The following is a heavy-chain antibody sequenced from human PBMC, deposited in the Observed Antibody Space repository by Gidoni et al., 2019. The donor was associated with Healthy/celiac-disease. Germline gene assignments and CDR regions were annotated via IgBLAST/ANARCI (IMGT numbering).Heavy chain of an antibody. CDR2: MNPNSGNT. J-gene: IGHJ5*02. CDR3: ARGGGRYYYDSSGYLGGP. CDR1: GYTFTSYA. D-gene: IGHD3-22*01. Sequence: QVQLVQSGAEVKKPGASVKVSCTASGYTFTSYAHNWVRQATGQGLEWMGWMNPNSGNTGYAQKFQGRVTMTRNTSISTAYMELSSLRSEDTAVYYCARGGGRYYYDSSGYLGGPWGQGTLVTVSS. V-gene: IGHV1-8*01.